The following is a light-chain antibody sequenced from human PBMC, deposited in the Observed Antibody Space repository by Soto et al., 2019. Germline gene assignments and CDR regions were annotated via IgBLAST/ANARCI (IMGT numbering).Light chain of an antibody. CDR2: DVS. Sequence: QSALTQPRSVSGSPGQSVTISCTGTSSDVGGYNYVSWYQQHPGKAPKLMIYDVSKRPSGVPDRFSGSKSGNTASLTISGLRAEDEGDYYCCSYAGSYTYVFGTGTKVTVL. J-gene: IGLJ1*01. CDR1: SSDVGGYNY. V-gene: IGLV2-11*01. CDR3: CSYAGSYTYV.